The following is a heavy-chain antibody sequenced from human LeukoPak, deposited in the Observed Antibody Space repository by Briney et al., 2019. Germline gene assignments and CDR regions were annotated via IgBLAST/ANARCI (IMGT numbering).Heavy chain of an antibody. CDR3: ARLRAISNWFDP. Sequence: SGTLSLTCTVSGGSISSYYWSWIRQPPGKGLEWIGYIYTSGSTNYNPSLKSRVTISVDTSKNQFSLKLSSVTAADTAVYYCARLRAISNWFDPWGQGTLVTVSS. CDR2: IYTSGST. J-gene: IGHJ5*02. CDR1: GGSISSYY. V-gene: IGHV4-4*09. D-gene: IGHD1-26*01.